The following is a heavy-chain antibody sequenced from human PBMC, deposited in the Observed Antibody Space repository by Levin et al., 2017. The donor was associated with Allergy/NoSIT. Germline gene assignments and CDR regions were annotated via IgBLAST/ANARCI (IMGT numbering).Heavy chain of an antibody. J-gene: IGHJ6*02. CDR1: GFTFSSYS. V-gene: IGHV3-48*02. D-gene: IGHD2-15*01. CDR3: AREGRGCSGGSCYSLNYYYGMDG. CDR2: ISSSSSTI. Sequence: GESLKISCAASGFTFSSYSMNWVRQAPGKGLEWVSYISSSSSTIYYADSVKGRFTISRDNAKSSLYLQMNSLRDEDTAVYYCAREGRGCSGGSCYSLNYYYGMDGWGQGTTVTVSS.